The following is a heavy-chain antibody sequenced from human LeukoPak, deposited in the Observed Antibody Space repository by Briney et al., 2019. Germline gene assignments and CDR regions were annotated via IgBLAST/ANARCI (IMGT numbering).Heavy chain of an antibody. CDR1: GYTFTSYG. Sequence: ASVNVSCKSSGYTFTSYGVSWVRQAPGQGLEWMGWVSTYTWDTNYAQKLQGRLTMTTDTSASTAFMELRSLTSDDTAVYYCTRATIPAAGIDYWGQGTLVTVSS. V-gene: IGHV1-18*01. D-gene: IGHD6-13*01. J-gene: IGHJ4*02. CDR2: VSTYTWDT. CDR3: TRATIPAAGIDY.